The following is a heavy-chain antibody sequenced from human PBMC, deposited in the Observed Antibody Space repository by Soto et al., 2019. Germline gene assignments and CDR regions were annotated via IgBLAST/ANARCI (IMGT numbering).Heavy chain of an antibody. Sequence: SQTLSLTCVISGDSVSSNSAAWNWIRQSPSRGLEWLGRTYYRSKWYNDYAVSVKSRITINPDTSKNQFSLQLNSVTPEDTAVYYCARSYSSGWYGRYYFDYWGQGTLVTVSS. CDR2: TYYRSKWYN. V-gene: IGHV6-1*01. D-gene: IGHD6-19*01. J-gene: IGHJ4*02. CDR1: GDSVSSNSAA. CDR3: ARSYSSGWYGRYYFDY.